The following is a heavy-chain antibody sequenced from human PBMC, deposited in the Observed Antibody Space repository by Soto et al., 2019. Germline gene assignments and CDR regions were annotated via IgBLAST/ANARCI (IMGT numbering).Heavy chain of an antibody. J-gene: IGHJ6*02. Sequence: QVQLVQSGAEVKKPGSSVKVSCKASGGTFSSSALSWVRQAPGKGLEWMGGIIPIFGTANYAQKFQGRVTVTADESTSTAYMELSILRSEDTAVYYCEPIAAAGTGAYGMDVWAKGPRSPSP. CDR2: IIPIFGTA. CDR1: GGTFSSSA. V-gene: IGHV1-69*01. CDR3: EPIAAAGTGAYGMDV. D-gene: IGHD6-13*01.